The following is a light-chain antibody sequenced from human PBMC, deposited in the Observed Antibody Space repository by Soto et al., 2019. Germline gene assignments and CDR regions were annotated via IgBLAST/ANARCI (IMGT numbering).Light chain of an antibody. J-gene: IGLJ2*01. CDR1: SSNIGAGYD. CDR2: RNI. Sequence: QSVLTQPPSVSGAPGQRVTISCTGSSSNIGAGYDVHWYQQLPGTAPKLLIYRNIDRPSGVPDRFSGSKSGTSASLAITGLRAEDEADYYCQSYDSSLSGSVVFGGGTKLTVL. V-gene: IGLV1-40*01. CDR3: QSYDSSLSGSVV.